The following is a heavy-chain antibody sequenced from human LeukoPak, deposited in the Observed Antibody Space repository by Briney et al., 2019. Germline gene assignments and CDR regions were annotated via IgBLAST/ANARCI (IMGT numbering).Heavy chain of an antibody. V-gene: IGHV3-7*01. CDR2: IKQDGSEK. D-gene: IGHD3-3*01. Sequence: GGSLRLSCAASGFTLSSFWMSWVRQAPGKGLEWVANIKQDGSEKYYVDSVKGRFTISRDNAKNSLYLQMNSLRAEDTAVYYCARLDDFWSGYWGNYYYYMDVWGKGTTVTVSS. CDR1: GFTLSSFW. J-gene: IGHJ6*03. CDR3: ARLDDFWSGYWGNYYYYMDV.